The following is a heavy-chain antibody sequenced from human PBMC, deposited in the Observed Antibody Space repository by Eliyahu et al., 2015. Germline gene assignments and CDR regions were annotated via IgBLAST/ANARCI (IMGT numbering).Heavy chain of an antibody. CDR2: IRNKAYGGTT. Sequence: ESGGGLVQPGRSLRLSCTASGFTFGDSAMSWVRQAPGKGLEWVSFIRNKAYGGTTEYAASVKGRFTISRDDSKSIAYLRMNSLKTEDTAVYYCTRGPEYYFGSGSYYGLDVWGQGTTVTVSS. CDR3: TRGPEYYFGSGSYYGLDV. CDR1: GFTFGDSA. J-gene: IGHJ6*02. V-gene: IGHV3-49*04. D-gene: IGHD3-10*01.